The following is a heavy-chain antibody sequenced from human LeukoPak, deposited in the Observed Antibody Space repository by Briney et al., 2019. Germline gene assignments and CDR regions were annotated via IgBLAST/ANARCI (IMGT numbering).Heavy chain of an antibody. D-gene: IGHD2-2*03. CDR1: GYSFPTYW. Sequence: GESLKISCKGSGYSFPTYWIAWVRQMPGKGLEWMGIIYPDESNIRYSPSFQGQVTISADKSISTAYLQWSSLKASDTTMYYCARPPSRGYSSSFEYWGQGTLVTVSS. J-gene: IGHJ4*02. V-gene: IGHV5-51*01. CDR2: IYPDESNI. CDR3: ARPPSRGYSSSFEY.